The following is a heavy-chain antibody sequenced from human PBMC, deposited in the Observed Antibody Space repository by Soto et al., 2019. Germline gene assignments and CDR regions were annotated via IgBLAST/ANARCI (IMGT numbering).Heavy chain of an antibody. CDR3: ARHRSAGEDIVVVVASSFSGLLDF. D-gene: IGHD2-15*01. V-gene: IGHV5-51*01. CDR2: IYPGDSDT. J-gene: IGHJ4*02. CDR1: GYSFTSYW. Sequence: PGESLKISWKGSGYSFTSYWIGWVSQMPGKGLEWMGIIYPGDSDTRYSPSFQGQVTISADKSTSTAYLQWSSLEASDTAMYYCARHRSAGEDIVVVVASSFSGLLDFWGQGTLVTVSS.